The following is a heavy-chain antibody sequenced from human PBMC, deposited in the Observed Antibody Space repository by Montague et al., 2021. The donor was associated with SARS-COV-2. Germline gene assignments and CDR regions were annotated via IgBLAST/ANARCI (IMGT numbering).Heavy chain of an antibody. CDR2: SGDS. J-gene: IGHJ4*02. V-gene: IGHV4-30-4*01. Sequence: SGDSHYNPSLKGRVSISIDTTKNQFSLKLNSVTAADTAVYYCARDRGLGVAENFDGWCQGPLCTVSS. D-gene: IGHD3-10*01. CDR3: ARDRGLGVAENFDG.